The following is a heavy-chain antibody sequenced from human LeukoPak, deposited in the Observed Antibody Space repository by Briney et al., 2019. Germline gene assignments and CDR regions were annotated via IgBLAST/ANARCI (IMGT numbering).Heavy chain of an antibody. CDR3: ASYYDFWSGYYTYYFDY. V-gene: IGHV3-21*01. CDR2: ISSSSSYI. D-gene: IGHD3-3*01. CDR1: GFPFSTYS. J-gene: IGHJ4*02. Sequence: GGSLRLSCAASGFPFSTYSMNWVRQAPGKGLEWVSSISSSSSYIYYADSVKGRFTISRDNAKNSLYLQMNSLRAEDTAVYYCASYYDFWSGYYTYYFDYWGQGTLVTVSS.